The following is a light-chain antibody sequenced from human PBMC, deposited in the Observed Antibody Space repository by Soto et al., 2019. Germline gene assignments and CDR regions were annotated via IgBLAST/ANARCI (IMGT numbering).Light chain of an antibody. CDR1: QDIRND. CDR2: AAY. J-gene: IGKJ1*01. CDR3: KQYNTYSRT. V-gene: IGKV1-6*01. Sequence: AIQMTPSPSSPSASLGGGVTITFRASQDIRNDLGWYQQKPGKAHKLLIYAAYSLQSGVQSRFSGSGSGTDFTLTIRSLQPEDFATYYCKQYNTYSRTFGQGTKVDIK.